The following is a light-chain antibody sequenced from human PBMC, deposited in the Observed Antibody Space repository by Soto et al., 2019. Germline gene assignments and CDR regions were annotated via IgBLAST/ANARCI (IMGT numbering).Light chain of an antibody. CDR2: DAS. V-gene: IGKV3-15*01. Sequence: EIVMTQSPATLSLSPGERATLSCRASQSVSSNLAWYQQKPGQAPRLLISDASTRATGIPARFSGSGSGTEFTLTITSLQSEDFAVYYCQHYNDLPLTFGHGTKVDIK. CDR1: QSVSSN. J-gene: IGKJ1*01. CDR3: QHYNDLPLT.